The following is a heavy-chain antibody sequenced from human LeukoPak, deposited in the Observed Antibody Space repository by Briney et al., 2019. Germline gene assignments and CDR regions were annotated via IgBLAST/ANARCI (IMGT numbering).Heavy chain of an antibody. Sequence: PSETLSLTCTVSGGSIGRYYWSWIRQPVGKGLEWIGRVFTTGSTTCNPSLKSRVTMSVDTSKNQFSLKLTSMAAADTAMYYCARALTTADFDYWGQGTLVTVSS. D-gene: IGHD4-17*01. CDR3: ARALTTADFDY. V-gene: IGHV4-4*07. CDR1: GGSIGRYY. CDR2: VFTTGST. J-gene: IGHJ4*02.